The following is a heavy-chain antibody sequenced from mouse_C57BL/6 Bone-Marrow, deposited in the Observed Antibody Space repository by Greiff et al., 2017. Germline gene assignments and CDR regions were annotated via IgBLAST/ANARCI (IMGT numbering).Heavy chain of an antibody. CDR2: INPSSGYT. D-gene: IGHD1-1*01. V-gene: IGHV1-4*01. J-gene: IGHJ2*01. CDR3: ASTYYYGSSYGDY. CDR1: GYTFTSYT. Sequence: VQLQQSGAELARPGASVKMSCKASGYTFTSYTMHWVKQRPGQGLEWIGYINPSSGYTKYNQKFKDKATLTAEQSCSTAYMQLSSLTSEDSAVYYCASTYYYGSSYGDYWGQGTTLTVSS.